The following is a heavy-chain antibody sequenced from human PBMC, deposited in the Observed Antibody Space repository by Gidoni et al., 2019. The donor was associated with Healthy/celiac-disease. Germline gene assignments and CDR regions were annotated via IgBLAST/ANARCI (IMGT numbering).Heavy chain of an antibody. Sequence: QVQLVQSGAEVKKTGASVKVSCKPSGNTFTGYYMHWIRQAPGQGLEWMGWINPNSGGTEYAQNFQGRVTMTRDTSINTAYMELSSLKSDDTAIYYCARDRVLGQWLGDVFDIWGQGTMVTVSS. D-gene: IGHD6-19*01. CDR1: GNTFTGYY. V-gene: IGHV1-2*02. CDR3: ARDRVLGQWLGDVFDI. J-gene: IGHJ3*02. CDR2: INPNSGGT.